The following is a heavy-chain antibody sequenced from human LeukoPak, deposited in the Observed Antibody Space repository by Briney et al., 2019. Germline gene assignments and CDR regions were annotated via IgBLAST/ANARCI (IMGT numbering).Heavy chain of an antibody. V-gene: IGHV4-59*01. J-gene: IGHJ4*02. CDR1: GVPTTSYY. CDR2: IYYTGGT. CDR3: ARLPRRYSTTWFFDY. D-gene: IGHD6-13*01. Sequence: SETLSLTCTVSGVPTTSYYWSWVRQSPGKALEWIGHIYYTGGTNYNPSRKSRVSISIDSSKNQFSLTLSSVTAADTAVYYCARLPRRYSTTWFFDYWGQGTLVTVSS.